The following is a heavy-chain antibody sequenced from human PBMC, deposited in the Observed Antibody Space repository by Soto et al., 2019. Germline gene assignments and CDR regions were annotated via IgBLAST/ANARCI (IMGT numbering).Heavy chain of an antibody. CDR2: INPSGGST. CDR3: AEADQQLVLGY. V-gene: IGHV1-46*01. CDR1: GYTFTSYY. D-gene: IGHD6-13*01. J-gene: IGHJ4*02. Sequence: QVQLVQSGAEVKKPGASVKVSCKASGYTFTSYYMHWVRQAPGQGLEWMGIINPSGGSTSYAQKFQGRVTMTRDTSTSTVYMELSSLRSEDTAVYYCAEADQQLVLGYWGQGTLVTVSS.